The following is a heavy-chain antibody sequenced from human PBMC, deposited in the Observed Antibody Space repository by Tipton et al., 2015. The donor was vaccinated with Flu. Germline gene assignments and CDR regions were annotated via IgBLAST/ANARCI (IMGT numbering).Heavy chain of an antibody. Sequence: SLRLSCAASGFSFSDYYMTWIRQAPGRGLEWVSYISATGNTIKCADSVKGRFTISRDNANNSLYLEMNSLRVEDTAVYCCARASSSGTYSMDAFNIWGQGTMVTVSA. D-gene: IGHD1-26*01. CDR1: GFSFSDYY. V-gene: IGHV3-11*01. J-gene: IGHJ3*02. CDR2: ISATGNTI. CDR3: ARASSSGTYSMDAFNI.